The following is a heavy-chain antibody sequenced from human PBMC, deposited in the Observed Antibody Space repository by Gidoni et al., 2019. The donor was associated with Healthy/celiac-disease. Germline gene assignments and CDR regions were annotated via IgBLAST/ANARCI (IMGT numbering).Heavy chain of an antibody. CDR2: IIPILGIA. CDR1: GGTFSSYT. CDR3: ARDPGLYDYGDPNWFDP. J-gene: IGHJ5*02. V-gene: IGHV1-69*08. Sequence: QVQLVQSGAEVKKPGSSVKVSCKASGGTFSSYTISWVRQAPGQGLEWMGRIIPILGIANYAQKFQGRVTITADKSTSTAYMELSSLRSEDTAVYYCARDPGLYDYGDPNWFDPWGQGTLVTVSS. D-gene: IGHD4-17*01.